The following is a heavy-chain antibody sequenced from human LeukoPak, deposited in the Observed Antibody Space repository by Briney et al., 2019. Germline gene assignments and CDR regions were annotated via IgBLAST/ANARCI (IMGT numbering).Heavy chain of an antibody. Sequence: GGSLRLSCAASGFTFSSYGMHWVRQAPGKGLEWVAVIWYDGSNKYYADSVKGRFTISRDNSKNTLYLQMSSLRADDTALYYCLASSSSDSWGQGTPVTVSS. CDR2: IWYDGSNK. CDR1: GFTFSSYG. J-gene: IGHJ4*02. CDR3: LASSSSDS. V-gene: IGHV3-33*01. D-gene: IGHD6-13*01.